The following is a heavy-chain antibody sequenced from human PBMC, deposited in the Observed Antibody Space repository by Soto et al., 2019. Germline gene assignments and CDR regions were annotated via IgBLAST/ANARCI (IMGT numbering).Heavy chain of an antibody. V-gene: IGHV4-31*03. CDR1: GGSISSGGYY. CDR2: IYYSGST. CDR3: ARDMRGVGPGYCSGGSCYDGYGMDV. D-gene: IGHD2-15*01. Sequence: PLSLTCTVSGGSISSGGYYWSWIRQHPGKGLEWIGYIYYSGSTYYNPSLKSRVTISVDTSKNQFSLKLSSVTAADTAVYYCARDMRGVGPGYCSGGSCYDGYGMDVWGQGTTVTVSS. J-gene: IGHJ6*02.